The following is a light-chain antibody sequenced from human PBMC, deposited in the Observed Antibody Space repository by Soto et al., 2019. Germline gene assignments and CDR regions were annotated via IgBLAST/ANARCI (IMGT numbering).Light chain of an antibody. J-gene: IGKJ4*01. V-gene: IGKV3-11*01. Sequence: DIVLTQSPATLSLSAGERATLSCRASQSVSSFLAWYQQKPGQAPRLLIYDASNRATGVPARFSGGGSGTDFPLTISSLEPEDFADYYCQHRSDWPTFGGGTKVEIK. CDR2: DAS. CDR3: QHRSDWPT. CDR1: QSVSSF.